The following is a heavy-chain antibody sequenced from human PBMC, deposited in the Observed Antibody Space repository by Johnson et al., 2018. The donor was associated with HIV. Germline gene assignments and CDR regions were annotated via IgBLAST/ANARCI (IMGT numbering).Heavy chain of an antibody. Sequence: QVQLVESGGGVVQPGRSLRLSCAASGFTFSSCGMHWVRQAPGKGLEWVAVIYSGGSTYYADSVKGRFTISRDNSKNTLYLQMNSLRAEDTAVYYCARAVVVAATNAFDIWGQGTMVTVSS. J-gene: IGHJ3*02. V-gene: IGHV3-NL1*01. CDR2: IYSGGST. CDR3: ARAVVVAATNAFDI. D-gene: IGHD2-15*01. CDR1: GFTFSSCG.